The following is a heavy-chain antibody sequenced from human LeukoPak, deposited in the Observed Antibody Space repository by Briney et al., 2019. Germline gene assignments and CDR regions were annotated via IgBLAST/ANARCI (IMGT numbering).Heavy chain of an antibody. J-gene: IGHJ4*02. Sequence: GGSLRLSCAASGFIFTNYFMSWVRQAPGKGPEWLASIKHDGSEKYYVDSVRGRFTISRDNTMNSLYLQMSSLRAEDTAVYYCAADRGWRTSGYYLYYFEYWGQGTLVTYSS. CDR1: GFIFTNYF. CDR2: IKHDGSEK. D-gene: IGHD3-3*01. V-gene: IGHV3-7*01. CDR3: AADRGWRTSGYYLYYFEY.